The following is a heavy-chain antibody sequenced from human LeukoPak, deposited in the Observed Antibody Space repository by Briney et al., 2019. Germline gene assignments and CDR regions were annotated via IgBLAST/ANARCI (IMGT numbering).Heavy chain of an antibody. CDR1: GYDFTGYW. J-gene: IGHJ2*01. CDR2: IRPSDSYT. Sequence: GESLKISCKGSGYDFTGYWIAWVRQMPGKGLEWLGRIRPSDSYTNYSPSFQGDVTISADKSISTAYLQWSSLKASDTAIYYCASSYSSDGYFDFWGRGTLVTVSS. D-gene: IGHD6-19*01. V-gene: IGHV5-10-1*01. CDR3: ASSYSSDGYFDF.